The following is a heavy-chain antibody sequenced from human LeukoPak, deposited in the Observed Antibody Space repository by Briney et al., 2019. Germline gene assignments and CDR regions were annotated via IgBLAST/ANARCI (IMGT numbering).Heavy chain of an antibody. J-gene: IGHJ5*02. D-gene: IGHD3-3*01. Sequence: GGSLRLSCAASGFTFSSCWMTWVRQAPGKGLEWVANLRPDGSDKYYADSVEGRFTISRDNAKNSLYLQMNGLRADDTAIYYCARDAYDDASESWGQGTLVTVSS. CDR3: ARDAYDDASES. V-gene: IGHV3-7*01. CDR2: LRPDGSDK. CDR1: GFTFSSCW.